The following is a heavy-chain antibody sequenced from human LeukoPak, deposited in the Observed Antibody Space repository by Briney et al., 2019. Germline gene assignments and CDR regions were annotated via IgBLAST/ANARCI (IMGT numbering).Heavy chain of an antibody. D-gene: IGHD5-24*01. J-gene: IGHJ4*02. Sequence: SQTLSPTCPLSGGSISSYYWSSIRQPPRKGLEWIGYIYYSGSTNYNPSLKSRVTISVDTSKNQFSLKLSSVTAADTAVYYCAREREMATGYFDYWGQGTLVTVSS. CDR3: AREREMATGYFDY. CDR2: IYYSGST. CDR1: GGSISSYY. V-gene: IGHV4-59*01.